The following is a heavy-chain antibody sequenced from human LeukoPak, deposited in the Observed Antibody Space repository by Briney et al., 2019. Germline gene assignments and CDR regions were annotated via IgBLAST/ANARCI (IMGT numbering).Heavy chain of an antibody. Sequence: PSETLSLTCAVYGGSSSGYYWSWIRQPPGKGLEWIGEINHSGSTNYNPSLKSRVTISVDTSKNQFSLKLSSVTAADTAVYYCARGIHDYGDDEAFDIWGQGTMVTVSS. J-gene: IGHJ3*02. D-gene: IGHD4-17*01. V-gene: IGHV4-34*01. CDR2: INHSGST. CDR1: GGSSSGYY. CDR3: ARGIHDYGDDEAFDI.